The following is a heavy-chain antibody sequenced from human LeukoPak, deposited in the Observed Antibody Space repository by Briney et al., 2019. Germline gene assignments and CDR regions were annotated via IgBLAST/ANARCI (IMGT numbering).Heavy chain of an antibody. CDR2: IHYSGST. Sequence: SETLSLTCTVSGGSISSYYWSWIRQPPGKGLELIGYIHYSGSTYYNPSLQSRVTISVDMSKNQFSLKLTSVTAADTAVYYCARKPIINNAWYYFDCWGQGILVAVSS. J-gene: IGHJ4*02. CDR1: GGSISSYY. V-gene: IGHV4-59*01. D-gene: IGHD1/OR15-1a*01. CDR3: ARKPIINNAWYYFDC.